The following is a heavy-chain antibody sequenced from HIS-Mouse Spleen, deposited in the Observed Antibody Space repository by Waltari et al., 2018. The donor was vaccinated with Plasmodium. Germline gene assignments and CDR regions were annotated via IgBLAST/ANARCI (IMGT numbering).Heavy chain of an antibody. Sequence: EVQLVESGGGLVQPGRSLRLSCAASGFPFDDYAMHWVRQAPGRGLEWVSGISWNSGSIGYADSVKGRFTISRDNAKNSLYQQMNSLRAEDTALYYCAKARGSSSAFDIWGQGTMVTVSS. V-gene: IGHV3-9*01. CDR3: AKARGSSSAFDI. J-gene: IGHJ3*02. D-gene: IGHD6-6*01. CDR2: ISWNSGSI. CDR1: GFPFDDYA.